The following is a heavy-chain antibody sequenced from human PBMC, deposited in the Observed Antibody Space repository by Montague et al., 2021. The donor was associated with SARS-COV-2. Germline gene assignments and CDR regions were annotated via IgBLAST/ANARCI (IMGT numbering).Heavy chain of an antibody. CDR1: GGSISSSSYD. V-gene: IGHV4-39*01. CDR2: IYYSGST. J-gene: IGHJ6*03. CDR3: ARHGSSGYFDWLFPDSGSYYYYMDV. D-gene: IGHD3-9*01. Sequence: SETLSLTCTVSGGSISSSSYDWGWIRQPPGKGLEWIGSIYYSGSTYYNPSLKSRVTISVDTSKNQFSLKLSSVTAADTAVYYCARHGSSGYFDWLFPDSGSYYYYMDVWGKGTTVTVSS.